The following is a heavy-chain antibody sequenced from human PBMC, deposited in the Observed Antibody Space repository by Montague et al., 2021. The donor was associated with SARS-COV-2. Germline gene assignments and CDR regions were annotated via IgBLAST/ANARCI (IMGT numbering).Heavy chain of an antibody. Sequence: PSLTCTVSGGSISSGGYYWSWIRQHPGKGLEWIGYIYYSGSTYYNPSLKSRVTISVDTSKNQFSLKLSSVTAADTAVYYCARAATITMIVVVIDAFDIWGQGTMVTVSS. D-gene: IGHD3-22*01. CDR3: ARAATITMIVVVIDAFDI. J-gene: IGHJ3*02. V-gene: IGHV4-31*03. CDR1: GGSISSGGYY. CDR2: IYYSGST.